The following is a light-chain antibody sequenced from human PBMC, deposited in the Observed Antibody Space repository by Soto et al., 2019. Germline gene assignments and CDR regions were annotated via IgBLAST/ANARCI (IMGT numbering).Light chain of an antibody. J-gene: IGLJ1*01. CDR1: SSDVGGYNY. CDR2: DVS. Sequence: QSALTQPASVSGSPGQSITISCTGTSSDVGGYNYVSWYQQHPGKAPKLMIYDVSYRPSGVSDRFSGSKSGNTASLTISGLQSEDEADYYCDSYTSGGSYVFGTGTKLTVL. V-gene: IGLV2-14*01. CDR3: DSYTSGGSYV.